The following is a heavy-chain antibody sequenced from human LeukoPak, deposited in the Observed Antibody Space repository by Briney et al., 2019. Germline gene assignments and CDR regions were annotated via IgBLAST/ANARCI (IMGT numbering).Heavy chain of an antibody. V-gene: IGHV4-34*01. Sequence: SETLSLTCAVYGGSFSGYYWSWIRQPPGKGLEWIGEINHSGSTNYNPSLKSRVTISVDTSKNQFSLKLSSVTAADTAVYYCARGFGELGPPGPLQHWGQGTLVTVSS. CDR2: INHSGST. CDR3: ARGFGELGPPGPLQH. J-gene: IGHJ1*01. CDR1: GGSFSGYY. D-gene: IGHD1-26*01.